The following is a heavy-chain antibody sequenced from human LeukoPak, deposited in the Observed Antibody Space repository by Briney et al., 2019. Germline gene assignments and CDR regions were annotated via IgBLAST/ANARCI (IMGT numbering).Heavy chain of an antibody. J-gene: IGHJ5*02. CDR1: GFILTDYG. CDR2: ISNYNAKT. V-gene: IGHV1-18*04. Sequence: ASVKVSCKGSGFILTDYGISWVRQAPGQGLEWMGWISNYNAKTHSAQQFQGRVTITTDESTSTAYMELSSLRSEDTAVYYCAREFIVVVPAAMGWFDPWGQGTLVTVSS. CDR3: AREFIVVVPAAMGWFDP. D-gene: IGHD2-2*01.